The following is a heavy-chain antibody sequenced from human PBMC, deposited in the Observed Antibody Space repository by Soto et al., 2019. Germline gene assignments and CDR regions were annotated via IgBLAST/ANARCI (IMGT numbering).Heavy chain of an antibody. J-gene: IGHJ4*02. Sequence: QVQLQESGPGLVKPSQTLSLTCTVSGGSISSGGYYWSWIRQHPGKGLEWIGYIYYSGSTYYNPSLKGRVTISVDTSKNQVSLKLSSGTAADTAVDYCARGVPRTVAGHFDYWGQGTLVTVSS. D-gene: IGHD6-19*01. CDR1: GGSISSGGYY. V-gene: IGHV4-31*03. CDR2: IYYSGST. CDR3: ARGVPRTVAGHFDY.